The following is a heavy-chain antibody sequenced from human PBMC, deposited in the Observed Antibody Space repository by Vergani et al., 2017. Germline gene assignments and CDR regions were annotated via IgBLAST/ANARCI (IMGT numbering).Heavy chain of an antibody. CDR2: VSFRGDT. CDR3: ARSRIYYGAGSPDY. J-gene: IGHJ4*02. CDR1: GASVNSYY. V-gene: IGHV4-59*02. Sequence: QVQLQESGPGLVKPSETLSLTCTVSGASVNSYYWSWIRQPPGKGLEWMGYVSFRGDTLYDPSVKGRMTISLNTSSNQFSLYLTSVTAADTAVYYCARSRIYYGAGSPDYWGQGTLVTV. D-gene: IGHD3-10*01.